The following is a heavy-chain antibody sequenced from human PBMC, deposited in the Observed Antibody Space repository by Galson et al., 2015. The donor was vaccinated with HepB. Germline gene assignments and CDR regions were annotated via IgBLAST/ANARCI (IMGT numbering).Heavy chain of an antibody. CDR3: ARGSRGKYQLLPYFDY. CDR1: GGSISSGGYY. J-gene: IGHJ4*02. Sequence: TLSLTCTVSGGSISSGGYYWSWIRQHPGKGLEWIGYIYYSGGTYYNPSLKSRVTMSVDTSKNQFSLKLTSVTAADTAVYYCARGSRGKYQLLPYFDYWGQGTLVTVSS. D-gene: IGHD2-2*01. V-gene: IGHV4-31*03. CDR2: IYYSGGT.